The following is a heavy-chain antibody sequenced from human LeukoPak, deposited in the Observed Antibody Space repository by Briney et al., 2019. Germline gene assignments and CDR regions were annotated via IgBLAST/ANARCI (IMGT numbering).Heavy chain of an antibody. V-gene: IGHV4-59*02. CDR2: IHHSGDT. CDR3: ARHNGVSYLDY. J-gene: IGHJ4*02. D-gene: IGHD2-8*01. Sequence: SETLSLTCTVSGVSVISSYWSWVRHPPGKGLEYIGFIHHSGDTKYNPSPKSRVTMSVDTSKSQSSLRLSSVTAADSAVYYCARHNGVSYLDYWAQGTLVTVSS. CDR1: GVSVISSY.